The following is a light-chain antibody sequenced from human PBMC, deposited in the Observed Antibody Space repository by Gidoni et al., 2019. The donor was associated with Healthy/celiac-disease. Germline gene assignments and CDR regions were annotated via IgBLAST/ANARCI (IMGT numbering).Light chain of an antibody. V-gene: IGKV4-1*01. CDR3: QQYYSTPFT. CDR2: WAS. Sequence: DIVMTQSPDSLAVSLGERATINCKSSQSVLYSSNNKNYLAWYQKKSGQPPMLLIYWASTREPGVPDRFSGSGSGTDFTLTISSLQAEDVAVYYCQQYYSTPFTFGPGTKVDIK. J-gene: IGKJ3*01. CDR1: QSVLYSSNNKNY.